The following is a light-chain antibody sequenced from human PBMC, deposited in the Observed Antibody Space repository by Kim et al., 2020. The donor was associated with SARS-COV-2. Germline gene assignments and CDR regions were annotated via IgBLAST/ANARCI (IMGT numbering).Light chain of an antibody. CDR3: ATWDDSLNEEV. CDR1: TSNIGRNT. Sequence: QSVLTQPPSASAAPGQKVTISCSGGTSNIGRNTVNWYQQFPGKSPKLLINTDNQRPSGVPDRFSGTRSGSSAFLAINGLQSEDEADYHCATWDDSLNEEVFGGGTKVTVL. V-gene: IGLV1-44*01. CDR2: TDN. J-gene: IGLJ2*01.